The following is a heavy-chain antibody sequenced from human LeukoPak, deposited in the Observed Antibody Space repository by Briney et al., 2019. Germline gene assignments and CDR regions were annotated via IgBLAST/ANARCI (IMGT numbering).Heavy chain of an antibody. CDR2: IYYSGST. CDR3: ARDTVSWSSGYERYFDL. CDR1: GGSISSYY. Sequence: TSETLSLTCTVSGGSISSYYWSWIRQPPGKGLEWIGYIYYSGSTNYNPSLKSRVTISVDTSKNQFSLKLSSVTAADTAVYYCARDTVSWSSGYERYFDLWGRGTLVTVSS. J-gene: IGHJ2*01. V-gene: IGHV4-59*01. D-gene: IGHD3-22*01.